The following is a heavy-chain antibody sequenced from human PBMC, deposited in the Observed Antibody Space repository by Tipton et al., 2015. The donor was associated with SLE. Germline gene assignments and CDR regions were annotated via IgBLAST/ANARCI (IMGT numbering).Heavy chain of an antibody. Sequence: SLRLSCAASGFNFRGYWMTWVRQAPGKGPEWLADINQNGDETRYVDSVRGRFTISRDSAENTLYLQMNSLRAEDTAVYYCARDFTGPKDYWGQGTLVTVSS. CDR3: ARDFTGPKDY. V-gene: IGHV3-7*01. CDR1: GFNFRGYW. CDR2: INQNGDET. J-gene: IGHJ4*02. D-gene: IGHD1-7*01.